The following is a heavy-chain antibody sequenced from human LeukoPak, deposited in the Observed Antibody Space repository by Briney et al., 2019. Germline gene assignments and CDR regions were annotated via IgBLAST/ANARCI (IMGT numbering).Heavy chain of an antibody. CDR2: INSDGSST. V-gene: IGHV3-74*01. Sequence: GGSLRLSCAASGFTFSSYWMLWVRQAPGKGLVWVSRINSDGSSTTYADSVKGRFTISRDNAKNTLYLQINSLRAEDTAVYYCAKGGSGGNWFDPWGQGTLVTVSS. J-gene: IGHJ5*02. CDR3: AKGGSGGNWFDP. CDR1: GFTFSSYW. D-gene: IGHD6-19*01.